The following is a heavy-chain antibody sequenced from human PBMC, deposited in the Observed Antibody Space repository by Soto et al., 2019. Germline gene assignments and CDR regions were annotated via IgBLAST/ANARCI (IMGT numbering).Heavy chain of an antibody. J-gene: IGHJ3*02. V-gene: IGHV1-69*13. Sequence: ASVKVSCNASGGTFSSYAISWVRQAPGQGLEWMGGIIPIFGTANYAQKFQGRVTITADESTSTAYMELSSLRSEDTAVYYCARGKEITMVRGVITAFDIWGQGTMVTVSS. CDR1: GGTFSSYA. CDR2: IIPIFGTA. CDR3: ARGKEITMVRGVITAFDI. D-gene: IGHD3-10*01.